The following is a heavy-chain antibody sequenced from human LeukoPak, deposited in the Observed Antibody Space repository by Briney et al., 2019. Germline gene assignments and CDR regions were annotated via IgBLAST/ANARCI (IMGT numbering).Heavy chain of an antibody. CDR2: ISGSGGST. CDR1: GFTFSSYA. V-gene: IGHV3-23*01. CDR3: ARSVPGPPGADPNYMDV. J-gene: IGHJ6*03. Sequence: PGGSLRLSCAASGFTFSSYAMSWVRQAPGKGLEWVSAISGSGGSTYYADSVKGRFTISRDNSKNTLYLQMNSLRAEDTAVYYCARSVPGPPGADPNYMDVWGKGTTVTVSS. D-gene: IGHD3-10*01.